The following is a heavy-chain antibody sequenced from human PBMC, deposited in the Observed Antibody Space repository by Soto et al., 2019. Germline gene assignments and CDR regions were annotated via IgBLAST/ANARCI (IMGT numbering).Heavy chain of an antibody. CDR2: IYYSGST. CDR3: AREKGIAVAGTELFAP. V-gene: IGHV4-30-4*01. J-gene: IGHJ5*02. Sequence: PSETLSLTCTVSGGSISSGDYYWSWIRQPPGKGLEWIGYIYYSGSTYYNPSLKSRVTISVDTSKNQFSLKLSSVTAADTAVYYCAREKGIAVAGTELFAPCGQGTLVTVSS. D-gene: IGHD6-19*01. CDR1: GGSISSGDYY.